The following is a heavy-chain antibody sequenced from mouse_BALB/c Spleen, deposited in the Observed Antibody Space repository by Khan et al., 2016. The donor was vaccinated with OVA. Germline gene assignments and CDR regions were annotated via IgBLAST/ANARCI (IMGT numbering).Heavy chain of an antibody. CDR1: GYTFTSYW. J-gene: IGHJ3*01. D-gene: IGHD4-1*01. CDR3: TRRNWDVAWCAY. V-gene: IGHV1-5*01. Sequence: VQLQQSGTVLARPGASVKMSCKASGYTFTSYWIHWIKQRPGQGLEWIGDIYPGNTDTNYNQKFKGKAKLTAVTSTSTAYMELSSLTNEDSAVYYCTRRNWDVAWCAYWGQGTLVTVSA. CDR2: IYPGNTDT.